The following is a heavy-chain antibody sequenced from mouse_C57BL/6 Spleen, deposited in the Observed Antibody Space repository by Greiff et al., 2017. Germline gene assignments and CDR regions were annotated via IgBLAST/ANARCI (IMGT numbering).Heavy chain of an antibody. V-gene: IGHV1-64*01. Sequence: QVQLQQPGAELVKPGASVKLSCKASAYTFTSYWMHWVKQRPGQGLEWIGMIHPNSGSTNYNEKFKSKATLTVDKSSSTAYMQLSSLTSEDSAVXYCARGGVYDCPCAYWGEGTLVTVSA. CDR3: ARGGVYDCPCAY. D-gene: IGHD2-12*01. CDR1: AYTFTSYW. CDR2: IHPNSGST. J-gene: IGHJ3*01.